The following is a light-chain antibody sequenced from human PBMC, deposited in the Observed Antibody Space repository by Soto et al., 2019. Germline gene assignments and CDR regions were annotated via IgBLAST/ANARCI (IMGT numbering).Light chain of an antibody. CDR3: QQRSNWFT. CDR2: DAS. Sequence: EIVLTQSPATLSLSPGERATLSCRASQSISNYLAWYQQKPGQAPRLLIQDASNRATGIPTRFSGSGSGTVFTLTISSLEPEDFAVYYCQQRSNWFTFGGGTKVEIK. V-gene: IGKV3-11*01. CDR1: QSISNY. J-gene: IGKJ4*01.